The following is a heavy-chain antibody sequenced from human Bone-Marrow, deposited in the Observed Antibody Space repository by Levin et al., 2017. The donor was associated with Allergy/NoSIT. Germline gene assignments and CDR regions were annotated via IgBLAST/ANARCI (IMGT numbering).Heavy chain of an antibody. Sequence: SETLSLTCSVSGVSITTYYWTWIRQPPGKGLEWIGDIDNRGISTYSPSLESRATISLHTSESQFSLTLHSVSAADTAVYFCARVRRLAARPQYFDFWGQGILVTVSS. CDR1: GVSITTYY. CDR3: ARVRRLAARPQYFDF. D-gene: IGHD6-19*01. CDR2: IDNRGIS. V-gene: IGHV4-59*01. J-gene: IGHJ4*02.